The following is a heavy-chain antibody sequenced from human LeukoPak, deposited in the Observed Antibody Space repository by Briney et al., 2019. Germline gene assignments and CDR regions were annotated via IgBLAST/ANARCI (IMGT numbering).Heavy chain of an antibody. CDR3: ARRRAVAGTDTYYYYYYMDV. D-gene: IGHD6-19*01. V-gene: IGHV1-18*01. Sequence: ASVKVSCKASGYTFTSYGISWVRQAPGQGLEWMGWISAYNGNTNYAQKLQGRVTMTTDTSTSTAYMELRSLRSDDTAVYYCARRRAVAGTDTYYYYYYMDVWGKGTTVTVS. CDR2: ISAYNGNT. J-gene: IGHJ6*03. CDR1: GYTFTSYG.